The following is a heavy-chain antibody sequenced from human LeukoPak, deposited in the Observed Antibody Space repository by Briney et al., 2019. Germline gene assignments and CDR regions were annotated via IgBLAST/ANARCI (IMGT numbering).Heavy chain of an antibody. J-gene: IGHJ5*02. CDR3: ARSYCSSTSCYGWFDP. Sequence: SETLSLTCAVYGGSFSGYYWSWIRQSPGKGLEWIGEINHSGSTNYNPSLKSRVTISVDTSKNQFSLKLSSVTAADTAVYYCARSYCSSTSCYGWFDPWGQGTLVTVSS. CDR1: GGSFSGYY. CDR2: INHSGST. V-gene: IGHV4-34*01. D-gene: IGHD2-2*01.